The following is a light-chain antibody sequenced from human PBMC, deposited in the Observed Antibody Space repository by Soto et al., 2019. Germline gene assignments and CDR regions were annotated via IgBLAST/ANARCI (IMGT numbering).Light chain of an antibody. CDR1: SSDVGGYDY. CDR2: DVS. V-gene: IGLV2-14*01. J-gene: IGLJ2*01. Sequence: QSALTQPASVSESPGQSVTISCTGTSSDVGGYDYVSWYQQHPGKAPQLLIYDVSIRPSGVSDRFSGSKSGNTASLTISGLQAEDAADYYCNSYTSSSTVAFGGGTKLTVL. CDR3: NSYTSSSTVA.